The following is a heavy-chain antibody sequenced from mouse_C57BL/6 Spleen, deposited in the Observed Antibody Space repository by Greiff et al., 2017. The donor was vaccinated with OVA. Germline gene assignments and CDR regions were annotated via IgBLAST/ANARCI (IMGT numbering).Heavy chain of an antibody. Sequence: EVQVVESGPGLVKPSQSLSLTCSVTGYSITSGYYWNWIRQFPGNKLEWMGYISYDGSNNYNPSLKNRISITRDTSKNQFFLKFNSVTTEDTATYYCARGHRYFDVWGTGTTVTVSS. CDR1: GYSITSGYY. D-gene: IGHD6-1*01. J-gene: IGHJ1*03. V-gene: IGHV3-6*01. CDR3: ARGHRYFDV. CDR2: ISYDGSN.